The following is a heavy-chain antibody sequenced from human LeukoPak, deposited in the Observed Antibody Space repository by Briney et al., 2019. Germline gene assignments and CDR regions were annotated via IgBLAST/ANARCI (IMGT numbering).Heavy chain of an antibody. CDR2: IRYDGSNK. J-gene: IGHJ4*02. CDR3: AKAFRSAAGTPIFDY. V-gene: IGHV3-30*02. D-gene: IGHD6-13*01. CDR1: GFTFSSYG. Sequence: GGSLRLSCAASGFTFSSYGMHWVRQDPGKGLEWVAFIRYDGSNKYYADSVRGRFTISRDNSKNTLYLQMNSLRAEDTAVYYCAKAFRSAAGTPIFDYWGQGTLVTVSS.